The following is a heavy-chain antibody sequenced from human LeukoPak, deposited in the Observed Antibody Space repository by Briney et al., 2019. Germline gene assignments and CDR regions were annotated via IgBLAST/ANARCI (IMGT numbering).Heavy chain of an antibody. D-gene: IGHD6-19*01. V-gene: IGHV1-69*04. CDR1: GATFSSYT. CDR3: ARDASIAVAGTPFRYFDY. J-gene: IGHJ4*02. CDR2: FIPILGIA. Sequence: ASVKVSCKASGATFSSYTISWVRQAPGQGLEWMGRFIPILGIANYAQKFQGRVTITADKSTSTAYMELSSLRSEDTAVYYCARDASIAVAGTPFRYFDYWGQGTLVTVSS.